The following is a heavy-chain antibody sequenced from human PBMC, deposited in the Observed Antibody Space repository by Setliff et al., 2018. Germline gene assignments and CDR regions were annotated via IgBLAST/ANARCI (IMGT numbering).Heavy chain of an antibody. CDR1: GYSIRNGYY. CDR2: IYHGGTT. CDR3: ARHSSWGTVTDRLHYNFFDF. V-gene: IGHV4-38-2*01. J-gene: IGHJ4*02. D-gene: IGHD3-10*01. Sequence: SQTLSLTCGVSGYSIRNGYYWAWIRQPPGKGLEWIGSIYHGGTTYYSPSLKTRVTMSVDPSKNQFSLHLSSVTAADTAIYYCARHSSWGTVTDRLHYNFFDFWGQGTLVTVSS.